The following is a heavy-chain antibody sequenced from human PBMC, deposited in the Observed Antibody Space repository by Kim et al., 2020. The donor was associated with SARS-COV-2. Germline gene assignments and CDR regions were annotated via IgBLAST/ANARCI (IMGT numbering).Heavy chain of an antibody. V-gene: IGHV6-1*01. D-gene: IGHD3-16*01. CDR3: ASGLGGRFDP. J-gene: IGHJ5*02. Sequence: VSVKSRITINPDTSKNQFSLQLNSVTPEDTAVYYCASGLGGRFDPWGQGTLVTVSS.